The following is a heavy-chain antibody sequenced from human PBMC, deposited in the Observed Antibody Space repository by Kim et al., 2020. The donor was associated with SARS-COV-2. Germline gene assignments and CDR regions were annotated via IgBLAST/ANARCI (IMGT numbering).Heavy chain of an antibody. Sequence: STYYADSVKGRFTISRHSSKNTLYLQMNSLRAEDTAVYYCARDVYSSSSVWGQGTTVTVSS. J-gene: IGHJ6*02. D-gene: IGHD6-13*01. CDR2: ST. CDR3: ARDVYSSSSV. V-gene: IGHV3-53*04.